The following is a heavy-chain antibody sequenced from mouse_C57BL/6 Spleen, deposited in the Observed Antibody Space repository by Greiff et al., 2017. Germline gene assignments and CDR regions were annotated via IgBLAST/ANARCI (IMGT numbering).Heavy chain of an antibody. CDR2: IHPNSGST. CDR1: GYTFTSYW. J-gene: IGHJ2*01. V-gene: IGHV1-64*01. D-gene: IGHD4-1*01. CDR3: ARVGAGTPFDY. Sequence: QVQLQQPGAELVKPGASVKLSCKASGYTFTSYWMHWVKQRPGQGLEWIGMIHPNSGSTNYNEKFKSKATLTVDKSSSTAYMQLSSLTSEDAAVYYCARVGAGTPFDYWGQGTTLTVSS.